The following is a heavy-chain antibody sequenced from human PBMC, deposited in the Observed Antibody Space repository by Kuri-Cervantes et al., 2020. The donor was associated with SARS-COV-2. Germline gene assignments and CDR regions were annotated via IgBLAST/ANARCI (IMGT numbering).Heavy chain of an antibody. Sequence: GESLKISCAASGFTFSNAWMNWVRQAPGKGLEWVSAISGSGGSTYYADSVKGRFTISRDNSKNTLYLQMNSLRAEDTAVYYCAKDRRWVGAEKYYFDYWGQGTLVTVSS. CDR3: AKDRRWVGAEKYYFDY. CDR1: GFTFSNAW. D-gene: IGHD1-26*01. V-gene: IGHV3-23*01. CDR2: ISGSGGST. J-gene: IGHJ4*02.